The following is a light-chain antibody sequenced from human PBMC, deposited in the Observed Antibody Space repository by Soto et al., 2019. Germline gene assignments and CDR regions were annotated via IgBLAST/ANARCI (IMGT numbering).Light chain of an antibody. Sequence: DIQMTQSPSTLSASVRDRVTITCRASQTITRWMAWYQQKPGKAPKLLIYDASCLQSGVPSRFSGSGSGTEFTLTISSLQPDDFATYYCQHYKMYSPWTFGQGTKV. V-gene: IGKV1-5*01. CDR3: QHYKMYSPWT. J-gene: IGKJ1*01. CDR2: DAS. CDR1: QTITRW.